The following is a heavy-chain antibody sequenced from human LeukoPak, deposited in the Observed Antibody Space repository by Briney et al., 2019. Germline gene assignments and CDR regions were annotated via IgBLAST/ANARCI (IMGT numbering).Heavy chain of an antibody. Sequence: GGSLRLSCAASGFTFSSYWMSWVRQAPGKGLEWVANVKQDGSERYYVDSVKGRFTISRDNAKNSLYLQMNSLRAEDTAVYYCARDGEDFFFAFDYWGQGTLVTVSS. CDR2: VKQDGSER. D-gene: IGHD7-27*01. CDR1: GFTFSSYW. CDR3: ARDGEDFFFAFDY. J-gene: IGHJ4*02. V-gene: IGHV3-7*01.